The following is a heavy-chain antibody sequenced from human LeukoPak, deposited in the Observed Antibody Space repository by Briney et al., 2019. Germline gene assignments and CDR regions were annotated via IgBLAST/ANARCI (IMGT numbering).Heavy chain of an antibody. CDR3: ARGNARITMVRGVIIYFDY. D-gene: IGHD3-10*01. CDR1: GFTFSSYS. CDR2: ISSSSSTI. Sequence: GGSLRLSCAASGFTFSSYSMNWVRQAPGKGLEWVSYISSSSSTIYYADSVKGRFTISRDNAKNSLYLQMNSLRDEDTAVYYCARGNARITMVRGVIIYFDYWGQGTLVTVSS. J-gene: IGHJ4*02. V-gene: IGHV3-48*02.